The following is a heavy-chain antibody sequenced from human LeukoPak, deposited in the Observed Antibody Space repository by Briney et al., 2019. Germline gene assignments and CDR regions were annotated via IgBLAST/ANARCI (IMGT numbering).Heavy chain of an antibody. J-gene: IGHJ4*02. D-gene: IGHD3-22*01. CDR1: GFTFGSYA. CDR3: AKDLLIERRPYYFDY. Sequence: GGSLRLSCAASGFTFGSYAMSWVRQAPVKVLEWVSAISGSGGSTYYADSVKGRFTISRDNSKNTLYLQMNSLRAEDTAVYYCAKDLLIERRPYYFDYWGQGTLVTVSS. V-gene: IGHV3-23*01. CDR2: ISGSGGST.